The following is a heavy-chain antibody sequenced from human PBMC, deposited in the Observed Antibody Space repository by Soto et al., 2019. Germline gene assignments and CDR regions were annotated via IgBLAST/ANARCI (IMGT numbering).Heavy chain of an antibody. CDR1: GGTFSSYA. Sequence: QVQLVQSGAEVKKPGSSVKVSCKASGGTFSSYAISWVRQAPGQGLEWMGGIIPIFGTANYEQKFQGRVTITADESTSTADMELSGLRSEDTAVYYCARAFCGGDCYASDWYFDLWGRGTLVTVSS. J-gene: IGHJ2*01. CDR2: IIPIFGTA. CDR3: ARAFCGGDCYASDWYFDL. D-gene: IGHD2-21*02. V-gene: IGHV1-69*01.